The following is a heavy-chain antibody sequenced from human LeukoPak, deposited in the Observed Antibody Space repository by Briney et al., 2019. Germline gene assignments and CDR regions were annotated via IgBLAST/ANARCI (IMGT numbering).Heavy chain of an antibody. J-gene: IGHJ4*02. Sequence: SETLSLTCTVSGGSVSGYYWSWIRQPPGKGLDWIGYVYYSGSTDYNPSLKSRVTISVDTSKNQFSLKLSSVTAADTAVYYCARTPDLYDYVWGSYRYQGAFDYWGQGTLVTVSS. D-gene: IGHD3-16*02. CDR2: VYYSGST. V-gene: IGHV4-59*02. CDR1: GGSVSGYY. CDR3: ARTPDLYDYVWGSYRYQGAFDY.